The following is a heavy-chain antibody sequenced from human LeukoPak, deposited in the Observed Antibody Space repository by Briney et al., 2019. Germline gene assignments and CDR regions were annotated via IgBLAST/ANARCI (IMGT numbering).Heavy chain of an antibody. CDR1: GFSFSSYA. CDR2: ISGDGTRT. CDR3: AKWPEGAMDYFDY. V-gene: IGHV3-23*01. J-gene: IGHJ4*02. Sequence: GGSLRLSCAASGFSFSSYAMTWARQAPVKGLEWVSAISGDGTRTYYADSVKGRFTISRDNSKNTLHLEMSSLRVEDTAIYYCAKWPEGAMDYFDYWGQGTLVTVSS. D-gene: IGHD3-16*01.